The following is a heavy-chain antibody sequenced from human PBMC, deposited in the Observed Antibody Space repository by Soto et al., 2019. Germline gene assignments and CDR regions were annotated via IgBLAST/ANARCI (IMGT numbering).Heavy chain of an antibody. V-gene: IGHV4-59*08. Sequence: SETLSLTCTSRVGSISSYYWWWFREPTGKGLEWIGYIYYSGSTNYNPSLKSRVTISVDTSKNQFSLKLSSVTAADTAVYYCARHGRTIFNPYYYYMDVWGKGTTVTVSS. CDR3: ARHGRTIFNPYYYYMDV. CDR1: VGSISSYY. J-gene: IGHJ6*03. D-gene: IGHD3-3*01. CDR2: IYYSGST.